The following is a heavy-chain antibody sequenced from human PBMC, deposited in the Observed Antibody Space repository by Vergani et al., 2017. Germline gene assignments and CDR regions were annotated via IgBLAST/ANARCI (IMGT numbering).Heavy chain of an antibody. D-gene: IGHD4-17*01. J-gene: IGHJ6*03. CDR3: ARAFCPVTTTYYYYYYMDV. CDR1: GYTLTELS. Sequence: QVQLVQSGAEVKKPGASVKVSCKVSGYTLTELSMHWVRQAPGKGLEWMGGFDPEDGETIYAQKFQGRVTMTTDTSTSTAYMELRSLRSDDTAVYYCARAFCPVTTTYYYYYYMDVWGKGTTVTVSS. V-gene: IGHV1-24*01. CDR2: FDPEDGET.